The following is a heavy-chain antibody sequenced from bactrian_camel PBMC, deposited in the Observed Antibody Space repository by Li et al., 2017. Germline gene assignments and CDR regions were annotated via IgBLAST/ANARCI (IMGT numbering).Heavy chain of an antibody. V-gene: IGHV3S54*01. CDR3: AATFSGGYCSAWAPPSKW. D-gene: IGHD1*01. J-gene: IGHJ4*01. CDR1: GNTASVTY. CDR2: IYTRDTNE. Sequence: HVQLVESGGGSVQAGGSLRLSCGASGNTASVTYMGWFRQAPGKEREGVAVIYTRDTNEFYADSVEGRFTISQDRAKNTVHLQMNSLQPEDTAMYYCAATFSGGYCSAWAPPSKWRGQGTQVTVS.